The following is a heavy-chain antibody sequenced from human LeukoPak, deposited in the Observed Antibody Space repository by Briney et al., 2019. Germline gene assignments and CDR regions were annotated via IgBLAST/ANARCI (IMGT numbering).Heavy chain of an antibody. CDR2: IIPIFGTA. V-gene: IGHV1-69*05. CDR3: ARQRGGQYEDGFDI. Sequence: SVKVSCKASGGTFSSYAISWVRQAPGQGLEWMGGIIPIFGTANYAQKFQGRVTLTRDTSTSTVYMELSSLRSEDTAVYYCARQRGGQYEDGFDIWGQGTMVTVSS. J-gene: IGHJ3*02. D-gene: IGHD2-8*01. CDR1: GGTFSSYA.